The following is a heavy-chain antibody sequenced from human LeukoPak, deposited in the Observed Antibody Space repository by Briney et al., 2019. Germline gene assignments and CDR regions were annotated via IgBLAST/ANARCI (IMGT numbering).Heavy chain of an antibody. D-gene: IGHD3-3*01. CDR3: AKDLHKTASFGVVITRNYYYYMDV. Sequence: GGSLRLSCTVSGFTVSSNSMSWVRQAPGKGLEWVSFIYSGGNTHYSDSVKGRFTISRDNSKNTLYLQMNSLRAEDKAVYYCAKDLHKTASFGVVITRNYYYYMDVWGKGTTVTVSS. CDR1: GFTVSSNS. J-gene: IGHJ6*03. CDR2: IYSGGNT. V-gene: IGHV3-53*01.